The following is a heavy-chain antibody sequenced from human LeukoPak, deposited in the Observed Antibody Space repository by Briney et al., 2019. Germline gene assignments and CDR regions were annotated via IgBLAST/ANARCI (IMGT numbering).Heavy chain of an antibody. CDR3: ARGPYDYVWGSYRLEYFQH. Sequence: LPGGSLRLSCAASGFTFSSYWMSWVRPAPGKGLEWVANIKQDGSEKYYVDSVKGRFTISRDNAKNSLYLQMNSLRAEDTAVYYCARGPYDYVWGSYRLEYFQHWGQGTLVTVSS. D-gene: IGHD3-16*02. CDR1: GFTFSSYW. V-gene: IGHV3-7*01. J-gene: IGHJ1*01. CDR2: IKQDGSEK.